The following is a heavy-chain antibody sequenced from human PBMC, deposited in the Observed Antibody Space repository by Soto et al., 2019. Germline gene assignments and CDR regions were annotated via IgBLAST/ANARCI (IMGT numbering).Heavy chain of an antibody. CDR2: IWYDGSNK. CDR3: ARAVGYCSGGSCLNDY. V-gene: IGHV3-33*03. J-gene: IGHJ4*02. D-gene: IGHD2-15*01. CDR1: GFTFSNYG. Sequence: HPGGSLRLSCAASGFTFSNYGMHWVRQPPGKGLEWVAIIWYDGSNKYYADSVKGRFTISRDNAKNTLYLQMNSLRAEDTAVYYCARAVGYCSGGSCLNDYWGQGTLVTVSS.